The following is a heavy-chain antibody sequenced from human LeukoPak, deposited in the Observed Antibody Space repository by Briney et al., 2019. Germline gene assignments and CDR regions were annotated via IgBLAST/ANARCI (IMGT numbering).Heavy chain of an antibody. V-gene: IGHV3-7*01. J-gene: IGHJ4*02. CDR2: IQQDGSEK. D-gene: IGHD2-2*03. CDR3: ARGGAYGSFDY. CDR1: GFAFSRYW. Sequence: GGSLILSCAVSGFAFSRYWMSWVRQAPGKGLEWVANIQQDGSEKSYVDSVKGRFTISRDNAKNSLYLQMNSLRAEDTAVYYCARGGAYGSFDYWGQGTLVTVSS.